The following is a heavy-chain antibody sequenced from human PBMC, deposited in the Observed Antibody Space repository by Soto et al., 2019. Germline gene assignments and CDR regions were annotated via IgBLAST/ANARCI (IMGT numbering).Heavy chain of an antibody. D-gene: IGHD2-21*02. CDR1: GFTFRNYF. V-gene: IGHV3-11*01. CDR3: ATLTAPSDY. CDR2: ISSDESTV. J-gene: IGHJ4*02. Sequence: GGSLRLACVASGFTFRNYFMNWIRQAPGKGPEWLSYISSDESTVFYADSVKGRFTTSRDNAKNSVYLQMNSLRAEDTAVYYCATLTAPSDYWGQGSLVTVSS.